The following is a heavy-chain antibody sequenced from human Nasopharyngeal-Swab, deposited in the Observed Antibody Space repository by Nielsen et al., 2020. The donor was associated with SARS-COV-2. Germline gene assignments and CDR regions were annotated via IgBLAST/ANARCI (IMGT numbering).Heavy chain of an antibody. CDR2: ISAYNGNT. CDR1: GYTFTSYG. Sequence: ASVKVSCKASGYTFTSYGISWVRQAPGQGLEWMGWISAYNGNTNYAQKLQGRVTMTTDTSTNTAYMELRSLRSDDTAVYYCARGRYYYDFWSGPSPNNWFDPWGQGTLVTVSS. D-gene: IGHD3-3*01. J-gene: IGHJ5*02. V-gene: IGHV1-18*01. CDR3: ARGRYYYDFWSGPSPNNWFDP.